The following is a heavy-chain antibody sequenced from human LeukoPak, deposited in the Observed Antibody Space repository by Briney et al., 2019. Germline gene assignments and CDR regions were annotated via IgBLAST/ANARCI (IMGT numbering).Heavy chain of an antibody. Sequence: ASVKVSCKASGYTFTSYGISWVRQAPGQGLEWMGWISAYNGNTNYAQKLQGRVTMTTDTSTSTAYMELRSLRSDDTAVYYCARVLHNRNYDGSTYYGYWGQGTLVTVSS. J-gene: IGHJ4*02. CDR3: ARVLHNRNYDGSTYYGY. D-gene: IGHD3-22*01. CDR1: GYTFTSYG. V-gene: IGHV1-18*01. CDR2: ISAYNGNT.